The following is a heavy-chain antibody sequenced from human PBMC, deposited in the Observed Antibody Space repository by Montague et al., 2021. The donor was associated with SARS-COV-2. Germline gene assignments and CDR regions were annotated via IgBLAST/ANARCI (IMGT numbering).Heavy chain of an antibody. D-gene: IGHD3-16*01. CDR2: IYWDGDK. CDR3: AHRREDATLITEWCGP. J-gene: IGHJ5*02. CDR1: GFSLSTNGVG. Sequence: VKPTQTLTLTCTFSGFSLSTNGVGVGWIRQPPGKALEWLALIYWDGDKRYSPSLMSRRTISSGTSKNQVVLTMTNMNPVDTATYYCAHRREDATLITEWCGPWGQGTMVTVSS. V-gene: IGHV2-5*02.